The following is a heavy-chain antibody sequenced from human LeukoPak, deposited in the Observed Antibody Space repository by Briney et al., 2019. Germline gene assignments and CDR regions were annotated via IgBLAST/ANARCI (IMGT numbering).Heavy chain of an antibody. CDR3: AKAATQWLVLRYFDY. D-gene: IGHD6-19*01. V-gene: IGHV3-30*09. CDR1: GFTFSSYA. Sequence: PGRSLRLSCAASGFTFSSYAMHWVRQAPGKGLEWVAVISYDGSNKYYADSVKGRFAISRDNSKNTLYLQMNSLRAEDTAVYYCAKAATQWLVLRYFDYWGQGTLVTVSS. CDR2: ISYDGSNK. J-gene: IGHJ4*02.